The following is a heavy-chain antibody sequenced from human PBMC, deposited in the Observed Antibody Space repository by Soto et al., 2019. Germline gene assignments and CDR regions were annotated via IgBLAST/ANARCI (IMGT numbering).Heavy chain of an antibody. CDR3: ARKIEYSSPGQYYYYGMDV. CDR2: ISAYNGDT. CDR1: GYSFTNYG. D-gene: IGHD6-6*01. V-gene: IGHV1-18*01. J-gene: IGHJ6*02. Sequence: ASVKVSCKASGYSFTNYGITWVRQAPGQGFEWMGWISAYNGDTNYAQKLQGRVTMTTDASTSTAYLELRSLRSDDTAVYYCARKIEYSSPGQYYYYGMDVWGQGTTVTVSS.